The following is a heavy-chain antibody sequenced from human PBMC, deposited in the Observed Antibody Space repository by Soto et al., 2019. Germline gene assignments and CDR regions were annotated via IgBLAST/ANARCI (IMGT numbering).Heavy chain of an antibody. Sequence: QVQLQQWGAGLLKPSETLSLTCAVYGGSFSGYYWSWIRQPPGKGLEWIGEINHSGSTNYNPSLKSRVTISGDTSKNQFSLKLSSVTAADTAVYYCARGLEYYYGSGSYYNWFDPWGQGTLVTVSS. CDR2: INHSGST. D-gene: IGHD3-10*01. CDR3: ARGLEYYYGSGSYYNWFDP. V-gene: IGHV4-34*01. CDR1: GGSFSGYY. J-gene: IGHJ5*02.